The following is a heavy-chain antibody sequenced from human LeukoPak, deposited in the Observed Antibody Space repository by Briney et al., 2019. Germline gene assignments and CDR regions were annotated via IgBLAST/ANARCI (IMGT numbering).Heavy chain of an antibody. V-gene: IGHV3-48*01. J-gene: IGHJ6*03. CDR3: ARGMAAAAEGSYYYMDV. D-gene: IGHD6-13*01. CDR2: ISSGSGNI. Sequence: GGSLRLSCTVSGFILTNYAMNWVRQAPGKGLQWVAYISSGSGNIHYADSVKGRFTVSRDNAKNSLYLQMNSLRAEDTAVYYCARGMAAAAEGSYYYMDVWGKGTTVTVSS. CDR1: GFILTNYA.